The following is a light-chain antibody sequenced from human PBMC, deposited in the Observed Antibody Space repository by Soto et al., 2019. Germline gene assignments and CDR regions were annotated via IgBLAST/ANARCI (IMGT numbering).Light chain of an antibody. CDR3: QQYNNWPLT. CDR2: GAS. J-gene: IGKJ1*01. V-gene: IGKV3-15*01. CDR1: QSVSSN. Sequence: EIAMTQPPATLSVSPGERATLSCRASQSVSSNLAWYQQKPGQAPRLLIYGASTRATGIPARFSGSGSGTEFTLTISSLQSEDFAVYYCQQYNNWPLTFGQGTKVDIK.